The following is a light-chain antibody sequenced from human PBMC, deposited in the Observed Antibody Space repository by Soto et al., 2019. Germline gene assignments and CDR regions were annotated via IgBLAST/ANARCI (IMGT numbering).Light chain of an antibody. CDR3: SSYTSSSTPYV. J-gene: IGLJ1*01. CDR2: EGG. V-gene: IGLV2-14*02. Sequence: QSALTQPASVSGSPGQSITISCTGTSSDVGSYNLVSWYQQHPGKAPKPMIYEGGKRPSGVSNRFSGSKSGNTASLTISGLQAEDEADYYCSSYTSSSTPYVFGTGTKVTVL. CDR1: SSDVGSYNL.